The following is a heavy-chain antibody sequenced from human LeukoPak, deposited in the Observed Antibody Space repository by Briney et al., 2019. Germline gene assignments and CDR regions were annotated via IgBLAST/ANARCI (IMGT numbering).Heavy chain of an antibody. CDR3: VKGFTSIFRSFHI. Sequence: GGSETLLCSASGFPYSTYAKHWVRQAPGKGLEYVSCITSIGRSTYYAESLQGTLSISRDNSKHTVYLRMSSLRAEDTAVYYCVKGFTSIFRSFHIWG. CDR1: GFPYSTYA. CDR2: ITSIGRST. D-gene: IGHD3-9*01. V-gene: IGHV3-64D*09. J-gene: IGHJ3*02.